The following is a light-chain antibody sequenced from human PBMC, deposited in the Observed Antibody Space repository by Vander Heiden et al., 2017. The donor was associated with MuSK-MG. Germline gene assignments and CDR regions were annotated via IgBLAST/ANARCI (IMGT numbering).Light chain of an antibody. CDR3: QSYDNSLSGSGV. V-gene: IGLV1-40*01. CDR2: GNN. CDR1: SSNIGAGYD. J-gene: IGLJ2*01. Sequence: QSVLTQPPSVSGAPGQRVTISCTGSSSNIGAGYDVHWYQQFLGTAPKLLIYGNNNRPSGVSDRFSGSKSGTSASLAITGLQAEDEADDYCQSYDNSLSGSGVFGGGTKLTVL.